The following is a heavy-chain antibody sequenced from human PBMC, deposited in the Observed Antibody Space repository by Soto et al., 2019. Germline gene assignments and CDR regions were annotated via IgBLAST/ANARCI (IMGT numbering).Heavy chain of an antibody. J-gene: IGHJ3*02. Sequence: GASGKVCYTASGGTFSSYAISWVRQAPGQGLEWMGGIIPIFGTANYAQKFQGRVTITADKSTSTAYMELSSLRSEDTAVYYCARPKGIAAAGTGAFDIWGQGTMVTVSS. CDR1: GGTFSSYA. CDR3: ARPKGIAAAGTGAFDI. CDR2: IIPIFGTA. V-gene: IGHV1-69*06. D-gene: IGHD6-13*01.